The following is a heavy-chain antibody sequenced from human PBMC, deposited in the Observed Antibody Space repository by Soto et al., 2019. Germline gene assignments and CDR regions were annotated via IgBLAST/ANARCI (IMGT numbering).Heavy chain of an antibody. CDR3: TRGRRYGAQLLRYFDS. D-gene: IGHD5-18*01. CDR1: GFTFGDYA. J-gene: IGHJ4*02. V-gene: IGHV3-49*03. CDR2: IRSTAYGGTI. Sequence: GGSLRLSCTASGFTFGDYAMSWFRQAPGKGLEWVGFIRSTAYGGTIEYAASVKVRFTISRDDSKSIAYLQMNSLKTEDTAVYYCTRGRRYGAQLLRYFDSWGQGTLVTVSS.